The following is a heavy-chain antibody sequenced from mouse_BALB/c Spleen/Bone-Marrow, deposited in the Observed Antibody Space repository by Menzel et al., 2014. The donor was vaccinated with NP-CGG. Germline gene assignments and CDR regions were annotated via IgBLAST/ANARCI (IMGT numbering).Heavy chain of an antibody. J-gene: IGHJ1*01. V-gene: IGHV1-67*01. Sequence: QVQLQQSGPELVRPGVSVKISCKGSGYTFTDYAMHWVKQSHAKSLEWIGVISTYSGNTNYNQKFKGKATMTVGKSSRTAYMELARLTSEDSAIYYCARRTNLQGDFDVWGAGTTVTVSS. CDR2: ISTYSGNT. CDR1: GYTFTDYA. CDR3: ARRTNLQGDFDV. D-gene: IGHD1-3*01.